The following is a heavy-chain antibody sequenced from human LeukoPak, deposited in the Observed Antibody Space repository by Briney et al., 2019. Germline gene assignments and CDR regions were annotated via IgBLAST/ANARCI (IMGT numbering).Heavy chain of an antibody. Sequence: GEPLTLSCAASGFTFNDYYMTLVRQAPRKGLEWVSDISSSSSHINYADSVQGRFTISRDNAKNSLYLQMNSLRAEDTAVYYCARGKCPGAFDIWGQGTMVGVSS. CDR1: GFTFNDYY. CDR3: ARGKCPGAFDI. J-gene: IGHJ3*02. V-gene: IGHV3-11*06. D-gene: IGHD3-10*02. CDR2: ISSSSSHI.